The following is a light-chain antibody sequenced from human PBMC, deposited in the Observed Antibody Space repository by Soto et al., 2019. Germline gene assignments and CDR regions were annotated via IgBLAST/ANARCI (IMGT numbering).Light chain of an antibody. CDR3: QKYNSAPPWT. Sequence: DIQMTQSPSSLSASVGDRVTITCRASQSISSYLNWYQQKPGEAPKLLIYAASSLQSGVPSRFSGSGSGTDFTLTISSLQPEDVATYYCQKYNSAPPWTFGQGTKVDIK. V-gene: IGKV1-39*01. J-gene: IGKJ1*01. CDR2: AAS. CDR1: QSISSY.